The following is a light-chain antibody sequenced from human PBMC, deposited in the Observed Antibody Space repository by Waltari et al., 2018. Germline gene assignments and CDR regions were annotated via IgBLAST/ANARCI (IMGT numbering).Light chain of an antibody. CDR2: DAT. J-gene: IGKJ4*01. CDR1: QGVSMY. CDR3: QQRSNWPMT. V-gene: IGKV3-11*01. Sequence: EVVLTQSPATLSLSPGDTATLSCRASQGVSMYLAWYQHRPGQGPRLLIYDATNRATGIPARFGGSGSGTDFTRTISSIDPEDVAVYFCQQRSNWPMTFGGGTKVEIK.